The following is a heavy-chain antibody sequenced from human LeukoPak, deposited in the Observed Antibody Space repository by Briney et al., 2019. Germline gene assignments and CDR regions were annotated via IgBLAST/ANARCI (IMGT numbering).Heavy chain of an antibody. V-gene: IGHV5-51*01. Sequence: GESLQISCKGSGYSXTXXXXXXXXXXXXXXXXXMGIIYPGDSDTRYSPSFQGQVTISADKSISTAYLQWSSLKASDTAMYYCARQDWYSFDYWGQGTLVTVSS. CDR1: GYSXTXXX. D-gene: IGHD3/OR15-3a*01. J-gene: IGHJ4*02. CDR3: ARQDWYSFDY. CDR2: IYPGDSDT.